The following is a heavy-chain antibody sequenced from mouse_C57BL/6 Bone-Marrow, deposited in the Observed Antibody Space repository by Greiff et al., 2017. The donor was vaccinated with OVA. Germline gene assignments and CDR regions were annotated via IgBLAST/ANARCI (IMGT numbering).Heavy chain of an antibody. V-gene: IGHV2-5*01. Sequence: VQGVESGPGLVQPSQSLSITCTVSGFSLTSYGVHWVRQSPGKGLEWLGVIWRGGSTDYNAAFMSRLSITKDNSKSQVFFKMNSLQADDTAIYYCAKRGDGYDEGFAYWGQGTLVTVSA. J-gene: IGHJ3*01. CDR1: GFSLTSYG. CDR2: IWRGGST. D-gene: IGHD2-2*01. CDR3: AKRGDGYDEGFAY.